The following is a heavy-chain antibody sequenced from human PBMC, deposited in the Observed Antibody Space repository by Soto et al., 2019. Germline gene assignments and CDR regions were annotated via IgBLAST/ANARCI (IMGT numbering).Heavy chain of an antibody. CDR3: AITSTDGYYYYYGMDV. Sequence: GESLKISCKGSGYSFTSYWIGWVRQMPGKGLEWMGIIYPGDSDTRYSPSFQGQVTISADKSISTAYLQWSSLKASDTALYYCAITSTDGYYYYYGMDVWGQGTRVTVP. D-gene: IGHD1-20*01. CDR1: GYSFTSYW. CDR2: IYPGDSDT. J-gene: IGHJ6*02. V-gene: IGHV5-51*01.